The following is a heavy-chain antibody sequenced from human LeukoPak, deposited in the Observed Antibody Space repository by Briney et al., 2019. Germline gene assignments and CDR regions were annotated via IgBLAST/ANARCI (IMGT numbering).Heavy chain of an antibody. Sequence: AXVTVSYTASGYTFTIDGISWVRQAPGRGKERMGWISPSNGNTNYPQKLQGRVTMPTHTSTSTAYMELRSLRSDDTAVYYCARDAPATVNWFDPSGQGTLVTVSS. CDR2: ISPSNGNT. CDR3: ARDAPATVNWFDP. D-gene: IGHD4-17*01. V-gene: IGHV1-18*01. J-gene: IGHJ5*02. CDR1: GYTFTIDG.